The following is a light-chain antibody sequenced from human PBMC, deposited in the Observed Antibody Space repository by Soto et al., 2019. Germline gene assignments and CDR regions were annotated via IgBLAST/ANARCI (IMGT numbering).Light chain of an antibody. J-gene: IGLJ1*01. V-gene: IGLV2-11*01. CDR1: SSDVGGYNY. CDR2: DVS. CDR3: CSYAGSYNSYNHV. Sequence: QSVVTQPRSVSGSPGQSVTISCTGTSSDVGGYNYVSWYQQHPGKAPKLMIYDVSKRPSGVPDRFSGSKSGNTASLTISGLQAEDEADYYCCSYAGSYNSYNHVVGTVTKV.